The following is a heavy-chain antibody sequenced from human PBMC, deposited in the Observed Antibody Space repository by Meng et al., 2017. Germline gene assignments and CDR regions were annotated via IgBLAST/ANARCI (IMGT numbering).Heavy chain of an antibody. Sequence: SETLSLTCTVSGGSISSYYWSWIRQPPGKGLEWIGYIYYSGSTYYNPSLKSRITISVDTSKNQFTLKLSPVTAADTAVYYCARDYYGAGSYYNAWCFDLWGHGTLVTVSS. J-gene: IGHJ2*01. CDR1: GGSISSYY. V-gene: IGHV4-59*12. CDR3: ARDYYGAGSYYNAWCFDL. D-gene: IGHD3-10*01. CDR2: IYYSGST.